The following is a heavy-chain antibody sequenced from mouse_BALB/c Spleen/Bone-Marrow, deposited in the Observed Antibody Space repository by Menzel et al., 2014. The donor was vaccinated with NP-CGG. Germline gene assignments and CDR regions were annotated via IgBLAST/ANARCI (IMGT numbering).Heavy chain of an antibody. V-gene: IGHV7-3*02. J-gene: IGHJ4*01. CDR2: IRNKANAYTT. Sequence: DVMPVESGGGLVQPGGSLRLSCATSGFTFTDCYMSWVRQPPGKALEWLGFIRNKANAYTTEYSASVKGRFTISRDNSQSILYLQMNILRAEDSATYYCARSLYPRAMDYWGQGTSVTVSS. D-gene: IGHD2-1*01. CDR3: ARSLYPRAMDY. CDR1: GFTFTDCY.